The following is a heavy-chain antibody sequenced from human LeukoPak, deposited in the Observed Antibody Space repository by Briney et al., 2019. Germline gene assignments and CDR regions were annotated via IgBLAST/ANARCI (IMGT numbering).Heavy chain of an antibody. CDR2: IIPIFGTA. CDR3: ARRWELLGNWFDP. D-gene: IGHD1-26*01. Sequence: SVKVSCKASGGTFSSYAISWVRQAPGQGLEWMGGIIPIFGTANYAQKFQGRVTITEDESTSTAYMELSSLRSEDTAVYYCARRWELLGNWFDPWGQGTLVTVSS. CDR1: GGTFSSYA. V-gene: IGHV1-69*01. J-gene: IGHJ5*02.